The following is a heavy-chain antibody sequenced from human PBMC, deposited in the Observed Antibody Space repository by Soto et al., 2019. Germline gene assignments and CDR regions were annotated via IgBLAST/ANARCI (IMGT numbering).Heavy chain of an antibody. Sequence: SDTLSLTCAVSGGSISSGGYSWSWIRQPPGKGLEWIGYIYHSGSTYYNPSLKSRVTISVDRSKNQFSLKLSSVTAADTAVYYCARGREEADYYYGMDVWGQGTTVTVSS. D-gene: IGHD1-26*01. V-gene: IGHV4-30-2*01. CDR1: GGSISSGGYS. CDR3: ARGREEADYYYGMDV. J-gene: IGHJ6*02. CDR2: IYHSGST.